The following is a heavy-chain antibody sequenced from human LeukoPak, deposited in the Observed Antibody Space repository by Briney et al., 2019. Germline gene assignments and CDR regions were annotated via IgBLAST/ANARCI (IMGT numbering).Heavy chain of an antibody. J-gene: IGHJ4*02. Sequence: GGSLRLSCAASGFTFSSYGMHWVRQAPGKGLEWVAVISYDGSNKYYADSVKGRFTISRDNSKNTLYLQMNSLRAEDTAVYYCARDDFRGVINYWGQGTLVTVSS. V-gene: IGHV3-30*03. CDR2: ISYDGSNK. D-gene: IGHD3-10*01. CDR1: GFTFSSYG. CDR3: ARDDFRGVINY.